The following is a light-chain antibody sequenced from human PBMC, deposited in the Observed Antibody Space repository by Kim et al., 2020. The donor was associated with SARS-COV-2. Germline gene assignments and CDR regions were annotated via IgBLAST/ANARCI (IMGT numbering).Light chain of an antibody. CDR2: RVS. CDR1: HTVSDS. Sequence: EIVLTQSPATLSVSPGERATLSCRASHTVSDSLAWYQQKPGQAPRLLIYRVSTRATGIPARFSGSGSGTDFTLTISSLQSEDFAVYYCQQYNNWPPWTFGQGTKVDIK. CDR3: QQYNNWPPWT. J-gene: IGKJ1*01. V-gene: IGKV3-15*01.